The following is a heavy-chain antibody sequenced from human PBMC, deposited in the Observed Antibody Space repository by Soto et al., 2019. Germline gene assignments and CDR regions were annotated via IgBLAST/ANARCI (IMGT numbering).Heavy chain of an antibody. Sequence: ASVKVSCKASGYTFTGYYMHWVRQAPGQGLEWMGWINPNSGGTNYAQKFQGWVTMTRGTSISTAYMELSRLRSDDTAVYYCARGITIFGVVPYFDYWGQGTLVTVSS. V-gene: IGHV1-2*04. D-gene: IGHD3-3*01. CDR3: ARGITIFGVVPYFDY. J-gene: IGHJ4*02. CDR2: INPNSGGT. CDR1: GYTFTGYY.